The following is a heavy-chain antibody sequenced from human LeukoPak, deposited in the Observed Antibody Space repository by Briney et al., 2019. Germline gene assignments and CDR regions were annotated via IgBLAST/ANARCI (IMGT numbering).Heavy chain of an antibody. CDR3: ARGVRLRYFDWLSYYYYMDV. D-gene: IGHD3-9*01. Sequence: ASVKVSCKASGYTFTSYDINWVRQATGQGLEWMGWMNPNSGNTGYAQKLQGRVTMTRNTSISTAYMELSSLRSEDTAVYYCARGVRLRYFDWLSYYYYMDVWGKGTTVTVSS. CDR2: MNPNSGNT. J-gene: IGHJ6*03. V-gene: IGHV1-8*01. CDR1: GYTFTSYD.